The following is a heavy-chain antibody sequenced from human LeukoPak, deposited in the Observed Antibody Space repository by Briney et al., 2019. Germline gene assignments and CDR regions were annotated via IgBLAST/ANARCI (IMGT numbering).Heavy chain of an antibody. Sequence: GGSLRLSCGASGFTFSNSWMSWVRQAPGKGLEWVANINQDGSEKYYVDPVEGRFTISRDNAKNSLYLQMNSLRAEDTAVYYCATRNTMTTLMFDYWGQGTLVTVSS. CDR3: ATRNTMTTLMFDY. D-gene: IGHD4-17*01. V-gene: IGHV3-7*05. CDR2: INQDGSEK. CDR1: GFTFSNSW. J-gene: IGHJ4*02.